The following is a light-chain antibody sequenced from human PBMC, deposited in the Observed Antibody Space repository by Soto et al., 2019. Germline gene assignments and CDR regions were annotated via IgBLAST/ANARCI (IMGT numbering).Light chain of an antibody. V-gene: IGKV3-20*01. CDR2: GAS. CDR3: HQYSDLPYT. Sequence: EIVLTQSPGTLSLSPRERATLSCRASQSVSSRNLAWYQQKPGQAPRLLIYGASSRATGIPDRFSGSGSVTAFTLTINRLEPEEFAVYYCHQYSDLPYTFGQGTKLEVK. CDR1: QSVSSRN. J-gene: IGKJ2*01.